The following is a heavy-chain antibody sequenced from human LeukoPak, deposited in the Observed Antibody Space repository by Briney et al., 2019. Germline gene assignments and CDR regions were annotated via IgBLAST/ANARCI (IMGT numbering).Heavy chain of an antibody. CDR3: ARRRYNWNDNDAFDI. D-gene: IGHD1-1*01. V-gene: IGHV3-20*01. Sequence: GGSLRLSCAASGFTFDDYGMSWVRHAPGKGLEWVSGINWNGGSTGYADSVKGRFTISRDNAKNSLYLQMNSLRAEDTALYHCARRRYNWNDNDAFDIWGQGTMVTVSS. J-gene: IGHJ3*02. CDR1: GFTFDDYG. CDR2: INWNGGST.